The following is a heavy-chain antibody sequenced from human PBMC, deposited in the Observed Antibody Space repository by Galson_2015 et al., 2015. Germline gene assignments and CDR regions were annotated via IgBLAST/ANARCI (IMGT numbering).Heavy chain of an antibody. CDR2: ISYDGSNK. Sequence: SLRLSCAASGFTSSSYGMHWVRQAPGKGLEWVAVISYDGSNKYYADSVKGRFTISRDNSKNTLYLQMNSLRAEDTAVYYCAKALSGGVAGTAPYYYYGMDVWGQGTTVTVSS. J-gene: IGHJ6*02. V-gene: IGHV3-30*18. CDR3: AKALSGGVAGTAPYYYYGMDV. CDR1: GFTSSSYG. D-gene: IGHD6-19*01.